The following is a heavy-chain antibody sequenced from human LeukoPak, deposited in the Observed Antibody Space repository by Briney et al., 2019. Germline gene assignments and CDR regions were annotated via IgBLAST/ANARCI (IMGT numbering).Heavy chain of an antibody. CDR1: GFTFSSYS. CDR2: ISSSSSYI. V-gene: IGHV3-21*01. J-gene: IGHJ3*02. Sequence: GGSLRLSCAASGFTFSSYSMNWVRQAPGKGLEWVSSISSSSSYIYYADSVKGRFTISRDNAKNSLYLQMNGLRAEDTAVYYCARAKVSPGHDAFDIWGQGTMVTVSS. D-gene: IGHD5/OR15-5a*01. CDR3: ARAKVSPGHDAFDI.